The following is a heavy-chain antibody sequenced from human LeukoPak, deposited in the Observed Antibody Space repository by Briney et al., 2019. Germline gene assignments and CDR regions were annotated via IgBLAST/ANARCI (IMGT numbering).Heavy chain of an antibody. D-gene: IGHD3-22*01. CDR2: IYHSGST. CDR1: GGSISSSNW. J-gene: IGHJ4*02. V-gene: IGHV4-4*02. Sequence: SETLSLTCAVSGGSISSSNWWSWIRQPPGKGLEWIGEIYHSGSTNYNPSLKSRVTISVDKSKNQFSLKLSSVTAADTAVYYCARENYYDSSGYYYIDYWGQGTLVTVSS. CDR3: ARENYYDSSGYYYIDY.